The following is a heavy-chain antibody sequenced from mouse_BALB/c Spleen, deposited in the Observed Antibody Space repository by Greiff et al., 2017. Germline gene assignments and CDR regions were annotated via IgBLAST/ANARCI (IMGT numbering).Heavy chain of an antibody. Sequence: VQLQQSGAELVRPGTSVKVSCKASGYAFTNYLIAWVKQRPGQGLEWIGVINPGSGGTNYNEKFKGKATLTADKSSSTAYMQLSSLTSDDSAVYFCARSGYSYAMDYGGQGTSGTVSA. J-gene: IGHJ4*01. CDR1: GYAFTNYL. V-gene: IGHV1-54*01. CDR3: ARSGYSYAMDY. CDR2: INPGSGGT. D-gene: IGHD1-3*01.